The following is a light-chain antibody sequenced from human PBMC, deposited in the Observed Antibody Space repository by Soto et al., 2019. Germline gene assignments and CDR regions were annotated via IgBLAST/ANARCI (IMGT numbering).Light chain of an antibody. CDR1: QSVSSY. V-gene: IGKV3-11*01. Sequence: EIVLTQSPATLSLSPGERATLACRASQSVSSYLAWYQRKPGQAPXXLIXDASNRATGIPARFSGSGSGTDFTLTTSSLEPEDVAGYYCQQRSNWPPTFGQGTRLEIK. J-gene: IGKJ5*01. CDR2: DAS. CDR3: QQRSNWPPT.